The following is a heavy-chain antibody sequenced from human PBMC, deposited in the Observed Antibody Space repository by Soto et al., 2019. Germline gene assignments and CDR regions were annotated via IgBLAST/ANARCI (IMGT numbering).Heavy chain of an antibody. Sequence: ASVKVSCKASGGTFSSYTISWVRQAPGQGLEWMGRIIPILGIANYAQKFQGRVTITADKSTSTAYMELSSLRSEDTAVYYCAREGHGNYDILTGSYDYYYMDVWGKGTTVTVSS. D-gene: IGHD3-9*01. CDR2: IIPILGIA. J-gene: IGHJ6*03. CDR1: GGTFSSYT. V-gene: IGHV1-69*04. CDR3: AREGHGNYDILTGSYDYYYMDV.